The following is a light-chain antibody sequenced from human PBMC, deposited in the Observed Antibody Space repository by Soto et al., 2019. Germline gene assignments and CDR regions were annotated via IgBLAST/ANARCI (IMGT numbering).Light chain of an antibody. Sequence: DVVMTQSPLSLPVTLGQPASISCRSSQSLVHSDGNTYLNWFQQRPGQSPRRLIYKVSNRDSGVPDRFSGSGSGTDFKLKISRVEAEDVGVYYCMKGTNWPYTFGQGTKLEIK. J-gene: IGKJ2*01. CDR2: KVS. CDR1: QSLVHSDGNTY. CDR3: MKGTNWPYT. V-gene: IGKV2-30*02.